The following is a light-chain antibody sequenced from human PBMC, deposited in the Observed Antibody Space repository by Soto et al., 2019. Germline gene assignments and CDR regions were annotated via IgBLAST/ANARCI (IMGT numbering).Light chain of an antibody. CDR2: GSY. Sequence: DIQMTQSPSSLSASGGDRVIITCRPRQSIGTYLNWYQQKPGKDHKLLIFGSYHLETGVPPRFSGTESGADCTLIISNLQPEDFATYFCQQSYFMPWTFGQGTQVDLK. J-gene: IGKJ1*01. CDR3: QQSYFMPWT. V-gene: IGKV1-39*01. CDR1: QSIGTY.